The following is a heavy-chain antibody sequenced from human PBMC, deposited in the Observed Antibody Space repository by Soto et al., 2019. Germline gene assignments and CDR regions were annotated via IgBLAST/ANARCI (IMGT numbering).Heavy chain of an antibody. CDR3: ARDHYDSPAFDI. CDR1: GYTFTGYY. D-gene: IGHD5-12*01. V-gene: IGHV1-3*01. J-gene: IGHJ3*02. Sequence: GASVKVSCKASGYTFTGYYMHWVRQAPGQRLEWMGWINAGNGNTKYSQKFQGRVTITRDTSASTAYMELSSLRSEDTAVYYCARDHYDSPAFDIWGQGTMVTVSS. CDR2: INAGNGNT.